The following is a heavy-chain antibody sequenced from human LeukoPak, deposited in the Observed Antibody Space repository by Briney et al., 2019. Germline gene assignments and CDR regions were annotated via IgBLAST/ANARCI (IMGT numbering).Heavy chain of an antibody. CDR1: GYTFIGYY. Sequence: GASVKVSCKASGYTFIGYYVHWVRQAPGQGLEWMGRIDPKNGGTTYAQNFQGRVTMTRDTSITTAYMDLSRLRSDDTAVYYCARDSMVSADYWGQGTLVTVSS. D-gene: IGHD3-10*01. CDR3: ARDSMVSADY. J-gene: IGHJ4*02. V-gene: IGHV1-2*06. CDR2: IDPKNGGT.